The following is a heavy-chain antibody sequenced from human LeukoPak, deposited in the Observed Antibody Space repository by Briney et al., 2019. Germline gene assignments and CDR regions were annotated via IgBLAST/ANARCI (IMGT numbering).Heavy chain of an antibody. J-gene: IGHJ3*02. CDR2: INPNSGGT. Sequence: ASVKVSCKASGYTFTGYYMHWVRQAPGQGLEWMGWINPNSGGTNYAQKFQGRVTMTRDTSISTAYMEPSRPRSDDTAVYYCAKTTVTQEDDAFDIWGQGTMVTVSS. CDR1: GYTFTGYY. V-gene: IGHV1-2*02. D-gene: IGHD4-17*01. CDR3: AKTTVTQEDDAFDI.